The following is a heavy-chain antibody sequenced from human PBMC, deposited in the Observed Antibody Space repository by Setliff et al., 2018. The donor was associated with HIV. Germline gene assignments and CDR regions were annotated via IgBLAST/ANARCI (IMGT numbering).Heavy chain of an antibody. J-gene: IGHJ6*03. CDR3: VRSGLYYYYYMDV. Sequence: GGSLRLSCAASGFTLSDHYMDWVRQAPGKGPEWFGRIRPKGKSSTTEYAASVKGRFIMSRDDSKNTLYLQMNSLRAEDTAVYYCVRSGLYYYYYMDVWGKGTTVTVS. V-gene: IGHV3-72*01. D-gene: IGHD3-10*01. CDR1: GFTLSDHY. CDR2: IRPKGKSSTT.